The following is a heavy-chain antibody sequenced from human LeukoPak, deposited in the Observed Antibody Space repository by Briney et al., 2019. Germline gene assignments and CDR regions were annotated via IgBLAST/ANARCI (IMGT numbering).Heavy chain of an antibody. CDR1: GFTFDDYA. Sequence: GRSLRLSCAASGFTFDDYAMHWVRQAPGKGLEWVSGISWNSGSIGYADSVKGRFTISRDNAKNSLYLQMNSLRAEDTALYYCAKDIDVDTAMVFDYWGQGTLVTVSS. CDR2: ISWNSGSI. D-gene: IGHD5-18*01. V-gene: IGHV3-9*01. J-gene: IGHJ4*02. CDR3: AKDIDVDTAMVFDY.